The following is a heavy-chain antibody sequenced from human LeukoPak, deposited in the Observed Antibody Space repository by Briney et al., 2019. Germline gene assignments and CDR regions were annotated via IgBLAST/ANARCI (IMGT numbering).Heavy chain of an antibody. CDR2: IYYSGST. Sequence: PSETLSLTCTVSGGSISSHYWSWIWQPPGKGLEWIGYIYYSGSTNYNPSLKGRVTISVDTSKNQFSLKLSSVTAADTAVYYCARDIDYWGQGTLVTVSS. CDR1: GGSISSHY. J-gene: IGHJ4*02. V-gene: IGHV4-59*11. CDR3: ARDIDY.